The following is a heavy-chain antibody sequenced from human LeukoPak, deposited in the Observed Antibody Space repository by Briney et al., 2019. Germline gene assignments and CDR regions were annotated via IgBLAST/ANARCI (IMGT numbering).Heavy chain of an antibody. V-gene: IGHV4-34*01. J-gene: IGHJ6*03. CDR2: INHSGST. D-gene: IGHD3-3*01. Sequence: PSETLSLTCAVYGGSFSGYYCSWIRQPPGKGLEWIGEINHSGSTNYNPSLKSRVTISVDTSKNQFSLKLSSVTAADTAVHYCARDRITIFGVVISHYYYYMDVWGKGTTVTVSS. CDR3: ARDRITIFGVVISHYYYYMDV. CDR1: GGSFSGYY.